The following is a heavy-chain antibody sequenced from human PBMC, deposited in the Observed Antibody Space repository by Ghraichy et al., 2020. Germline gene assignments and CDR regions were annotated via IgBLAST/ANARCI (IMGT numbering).Heavy chain of an antibody. D-gene: IGHD3-10*01. CDR3: ARDLYGSGSYRWFDP. CDR2: IYYSGST. CDR1: GGSISSYY. V-gene: IGHV4-59*01. Sequence: SETLSLTCTVSGGSISSYYWSWIRQPPGKGLEWIGYIYYSGSTNYNPSLKSRVTISVDTSKNQFSLKLSSVTAADTALYYCARDLYGSGSYRWFDPWGQGTLVTVSS. J-gene: IGHJ5*02.